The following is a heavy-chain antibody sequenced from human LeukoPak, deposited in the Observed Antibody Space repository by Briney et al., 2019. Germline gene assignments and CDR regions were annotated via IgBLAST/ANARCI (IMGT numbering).Heavy chain of an antibody. J-gene: IGHJ4*02. D-gene: IGHD3-10*01. V-gene: IGHV4-34*01. Sequence: PSETLSPTCAVYGGSFSGYYWSWIRQPPGKGLEWIGEINHSGSTNYNPSLKSRVTISVDTSKNQFSLKLSSVTAADTAVYYCARAPYYYGSGSYYLIWGQGTLVTVSS. CDR1: GGSFSGYY. CDR2: INHSGST. CDR3: ARAPYYYGSGSYYLI.